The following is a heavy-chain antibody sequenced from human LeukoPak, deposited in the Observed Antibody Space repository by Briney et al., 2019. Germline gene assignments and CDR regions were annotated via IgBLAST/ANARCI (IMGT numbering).Heavy chain of an antibody. J-gene: IGHJ5*02. CDR3: TTVTTS. D-gene: IGHD1-14*01. V-gene: IGHV3-73*01. CDR1: GFTFSRSA. CDR2: IRSKANNYAT. Sequence: GGSLRLSCVASGFTFSRSAVHWVRQASGKGLEWVGRIRSKANNYATVYAASVKGRFTISRDDSKNTLYLQMNSLKTEDTAVYYCTTVTTSWGQGTLVTVSS.